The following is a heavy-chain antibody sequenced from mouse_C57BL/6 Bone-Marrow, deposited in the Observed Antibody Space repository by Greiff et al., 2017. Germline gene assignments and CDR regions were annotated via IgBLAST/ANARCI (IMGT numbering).Heavy chain of an antibody. CDR1: GYTFTSYW. V-gene: IGHV1-55*01. J-gene: IGHJ2*01. Sequence: QVQLQQPGAELVKPGASVKMSCKASGYTFTSYWITWVKQRPGQGLEWIGDIYPTSGRTNYNEKFKSKAILTVDTSSNTAYMQLSSLTSEDSAVYYCARRAGTSLFDYWGQGTTLTVSS. CDR2: IYPTSGRT. D-gene: IGHD3-3*01. CDR3: ARRAGTSLFDY.